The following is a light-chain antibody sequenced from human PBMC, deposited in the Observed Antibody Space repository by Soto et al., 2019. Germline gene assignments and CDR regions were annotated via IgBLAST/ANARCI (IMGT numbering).Light chain of an antibody. CDR2: WAS. CDR3: QQYNNWPPLT. V-gene: IGKV4-1*01. Sequence: DIVMTQSPDSLAVSLGERATINCKSSQSVLYNSNSKNYLAWYQQKVGQPPKLLIYWASTRESGVPDRFSGSGSGTDFTLTISSLQAEDVAVYYCQQYNNWPPLTFGGGTKVEIK. CDR1: QSVLYNSNSKNY. J-gene: IGKJ4*01.